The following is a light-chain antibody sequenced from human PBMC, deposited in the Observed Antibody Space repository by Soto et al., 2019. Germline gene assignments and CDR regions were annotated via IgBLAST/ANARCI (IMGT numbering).Light chain of an antibody. CDR2: EVS. J-gene: IGLJ2*01. CDR1: SSDVGGYNY. V-gene: IGLV2-14*01. Sequence: QSALTQPASVSGSPGQSITLSCTGTSSDVGGYNYVSWYQQHPGKAPKLMIYEVSNRPSGVSNRFSGSKSGNTASLTISGLRAEDEADYYCSSYTSSSTRVFGRGTKLTVL. CDR3: SSYTSSSTRV.